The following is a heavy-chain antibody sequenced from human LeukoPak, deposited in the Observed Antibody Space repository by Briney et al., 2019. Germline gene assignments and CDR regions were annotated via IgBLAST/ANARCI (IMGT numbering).Heavy chain of an antibody. J-gene: IGHJ6*03. CDR2: IKQDGSEK. Sequence: GGSLRLSCAASGFTFSSYWMSWVRQAPGKGLEWVANIKQDGSEKYYVDSVKGRFTISRDNVKNSLYLQMNSLRAEDTAVYYCARDHGIAAAAVYYYYMDVWGKGTTVTVSS. V-gene: IGHV3-7*01. CDR3: ARDHGIAAAAVYYYYMDV. CDR1: GFTFSSYW. D-gene: IGHD6-13*01.